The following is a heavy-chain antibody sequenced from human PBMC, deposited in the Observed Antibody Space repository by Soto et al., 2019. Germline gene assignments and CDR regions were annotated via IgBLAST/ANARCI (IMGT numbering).Heavy chain of an antibody. Sequence: QVQLQESGPGLVKPSQTLSLTCTVSGGSINSGRYYWTWIRQHPGKGLEWIGYISYSGSTYYNPSLKSRISISADTSKNQFSLELSSVTAADTAVYYCARANYGQWLDYWGQGTLVTVSS. V-gene: IGHV4-31*03. J-gene: IGHJ4*02. CDR1: GGSINSGRYY. CDR2: ISYSGST. CDR3: ARANYGQWLDY. D-gene: IGHD6-19*01.